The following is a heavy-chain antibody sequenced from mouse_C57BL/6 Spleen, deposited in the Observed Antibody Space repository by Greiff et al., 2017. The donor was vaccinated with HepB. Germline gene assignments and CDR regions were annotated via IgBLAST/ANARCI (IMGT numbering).Heavy chain of an antibody. D-gene: IGHD1-1*01. J-gene: IGHJ2*01. CDR2: ISYDGSN. CDR1: GYSITSGYY. Sequence: EVQLQQSGPGLVKPSQSLSLTCSVTGYSITSGYYWNWIRQFPGNKLEWMGYISYDGSNNYNPSLKNRISITRDTSKNQFFLKLNSVTTEDTATYYCAHYGSSDDYFDYWGQGTTLTVSS. CDR3: AHYGSSDDYFDY. V-gene: IGHV3-6*01.